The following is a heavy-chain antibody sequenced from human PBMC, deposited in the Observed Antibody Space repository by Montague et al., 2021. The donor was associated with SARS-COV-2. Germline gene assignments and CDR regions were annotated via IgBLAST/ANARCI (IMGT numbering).Heavy chain of an antibody. CDR2: IYYSGTA. CDR3: AGASFYYGSGSNYNNWFDS. Sequence: SETLSLTCTMSGGSITYSSYYWCWSRLPPGKVLEWVGSIYYSGTAYYXXXLKSRVTMWLDMSKKQSSLRLKSTTAADTAVYFCAGASFYYGSGSNYNNWFDSWGQGTVVTVSS. J-gene: IGHJ5*01. D-gene: IGHD3-10*01. V-gene: IGHV4-39*07. CDR1: GGSITYSSYY.